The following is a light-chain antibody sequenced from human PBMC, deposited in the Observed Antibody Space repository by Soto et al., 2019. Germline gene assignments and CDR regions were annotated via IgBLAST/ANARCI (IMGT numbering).Light chain of an antibody. Sequence: EIVLTQSPATLYLSPGERATLSCRASQNVTTYLAWYQQKLGQAPRLLIYDASNRATGIPARFTGSGSGTDFTLTITTLEPEDFAVYYCQQRSNWLFGGGTKVDIK. CDR3: QQRSNWL. V-gene: IGKV3-11*01. J-gene: IGKJ4*01. CDR2: DAS. CDR1: QNVTTY.